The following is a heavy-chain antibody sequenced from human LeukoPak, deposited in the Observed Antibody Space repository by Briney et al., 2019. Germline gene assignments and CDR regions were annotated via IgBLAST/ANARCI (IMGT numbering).Heavy chain of an antibody. CDR3: AREWSAFDY. J-gene: IGHJ4*02. CDR2: IHYSGST. D-gene: IGHD2-15*01. Sequence: PSETLSLTCSVSGGSIGRYYWSWIRQPPGKGLEWIGYIHYSGSTNYNPSLKGRVTTSVDTSKNQLSLRVRSVIAADTAVYYCAREWSAFDYWGQGTLVTVSS. CDR1: GGSIGRYY. V-gene: IGHV4-59*13.